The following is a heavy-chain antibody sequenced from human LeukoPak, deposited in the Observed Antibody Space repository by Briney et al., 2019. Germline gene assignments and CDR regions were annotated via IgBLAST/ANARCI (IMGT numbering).Heavy chain of an antibody. Sequence: GGSLRLSCVASGFTFDDYGIGWVRQAPGKGLEWVSGINWNGGSTDYADSVKWRFTISRDNAKNSVYLQMSSLRVEDTALYHCVLTSGSGSYRGYLNYWGQGTLVTVSS. CDR1: GFTFDDYG. V-gene: IGHV3-20*01. CDR2: INWNGGST. J-gene: IGHJ4*02. D-gene: IGHD3-10*01. CDR3: VLTSGSGSYRGYLNY.